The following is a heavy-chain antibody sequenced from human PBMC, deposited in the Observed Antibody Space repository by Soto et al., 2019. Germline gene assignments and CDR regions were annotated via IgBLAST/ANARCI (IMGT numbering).Heavy chain of an antibody. J-gene: IGHJ5*02. D-gene: IGHD4-4*01. CDR1: GYTFTSYG. Sequence: ASVKVYCKASGYTFTSYGISWVRQAPRQGFEWMGWISAYNGNTNYAQKLQGRVTMTTDTSTSTAYMELRSLRSDDTAVYYCARVRIRATVTEYNWFDPWGQGTLVTVPS. CDR3: ARVRIRATVTEYNWFDP. V-gene: IGHV1-18*01. CDR2: ISAYNGNT.